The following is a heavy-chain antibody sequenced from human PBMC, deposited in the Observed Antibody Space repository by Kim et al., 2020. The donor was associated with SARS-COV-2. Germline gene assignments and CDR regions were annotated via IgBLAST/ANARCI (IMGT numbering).Heavy chain of an antibody. D-gene: IGHD1-1*01. Sequence: GGSLRLSCVASGFTFSDSPMHWVRQASGKGLEWVGRIRSRLNSYAKGYGATGKGRITKARDDKKNKAYMQRNRLKNEDTAIYDCTRIPGTTLAYWDAFDV. CDR2: IRSRLNSYAK. CDR3: TRIPGTTLAYWDAFDV. J-gene: IGHJ3*01. CDR1: GFTFSDSP. V-gene: IGHV3-73*01.